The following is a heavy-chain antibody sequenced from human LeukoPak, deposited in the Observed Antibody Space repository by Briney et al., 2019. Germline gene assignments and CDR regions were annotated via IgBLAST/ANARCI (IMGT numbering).Heavy chain of an antibody. CDR3: ASFLVKQWLLPFDY. Sequence: SETLSLTCTVSGGSISSGGYYWTWIRQPPGKGLEWIGEVNHSGGTNYNPSLKSRVTISVDTSKNQFSLKLSSVTAADTAVYYCASFLVKQWLLPFDYWGQETLVTVSS. CDR1: GGSISSGGYY. J-gene: IGHJ4*02. CDR2: VNHSGGT. D-gene: IGHD6-19*01. V-gene: IGHV4-39*07.